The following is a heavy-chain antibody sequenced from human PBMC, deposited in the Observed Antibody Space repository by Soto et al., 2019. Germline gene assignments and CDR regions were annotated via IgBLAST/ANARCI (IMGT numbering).Heavy chain of an antibody. CDR2: IGTSGKTI. Sequence: EVQLVESGGGLVQAGGSLRLFCAVSGFTFSSYEMNWVRQAPGKGLEWVSYIGTSGKTIYYADSVRGRFTISRDNAKNSLYLQMNILRAEDTAVYFCARDPAIYSVKFDYCLDVWGRGTTVTVSS. D-gene: IGHD4-4*01. CDR1: GFTFSSYE. V-gene: IGHV3-48*03. CDR3: ARDPAIYSVKFDYCLDV. J-gene: IGHJ6*02.